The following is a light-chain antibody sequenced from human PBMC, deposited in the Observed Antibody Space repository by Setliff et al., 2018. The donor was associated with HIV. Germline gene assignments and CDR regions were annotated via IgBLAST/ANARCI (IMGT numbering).Light chain of an antibody. CDR3: QSYDSSLSAVV. CDR2: TNS. V-gene: IGLV1-40*01. J-gene: IGLJ2*01. Sequence: QSVLTQPPSVSGAPGQRVTISCTGKTSNVGAGYDVHWYQQLPGTAPKLLIYTNSKRPSGVPDRFSGSKSGTSASLAITGLQAEDEADYYCQSYDSSLSAVVFGGGTQLTVL. CDR1: TSNVGAGYD.